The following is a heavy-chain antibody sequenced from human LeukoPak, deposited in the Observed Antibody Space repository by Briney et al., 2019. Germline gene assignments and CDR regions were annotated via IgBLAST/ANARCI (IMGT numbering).Heavy chain of an antibody. Sequence: PGGSLRLSCAASGCIFSSYEINWVRQAPGKGLEWASYIGSSGYTVNYADSVKGRFTISRDNTKSSLYPQMNSLRAEDTAIYYCVSPPFYFDTSNYYVGYWGQGTLVTVSS. J-gene: IGHJ4*02. D-gene: IGHD3-22*01. CDR1: GCIFSSYE. V-gene: IGHV3-48*03. CDR3: VSPPFYFDTSNYYVGY. CDR2: IGSSGYTV.